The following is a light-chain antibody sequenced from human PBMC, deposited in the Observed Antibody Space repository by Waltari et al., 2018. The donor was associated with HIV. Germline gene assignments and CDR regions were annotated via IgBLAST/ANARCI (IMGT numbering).Light chain of an antibody. CDR3: LQYKTYPFT. V-gene: IGKV1-16*02. CDR2: PAS. Sequence: DVQMTKSPSSLSAAVGDRVTIPCRASQGIDDSLTWFQQKPGKAPKPLIYPASPLQSGVPSKVSGSASGTDFPRTISSLQPEDCATHCCLQYKTYPFTFGGGTKVE. J-gene: IGKJ4*01. CDR1: QGIDDS.